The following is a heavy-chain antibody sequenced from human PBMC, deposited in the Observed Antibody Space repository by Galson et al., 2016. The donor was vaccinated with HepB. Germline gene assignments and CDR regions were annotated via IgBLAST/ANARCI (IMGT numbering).Heavy chain of an antibody. D-gene: IGHD2-15*01. CDR3: AKDYRYGDSCCHFDS. J-gene: IGHJ4*02. V-gene: IGHV3-23*01. CDR2: IIENGGDT. Sequence: GLEWVSGIIENGGDTYYADSVTGRFTISRDNSKNTLYLQMNSLRAEDTAVYYCAKDYRYGDSCCHFDSWGQGTLLTVSS.